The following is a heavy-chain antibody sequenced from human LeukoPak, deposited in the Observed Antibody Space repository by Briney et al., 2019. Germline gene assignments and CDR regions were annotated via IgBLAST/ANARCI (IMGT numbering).Heavy chain of an antibody. V-gene: IGHV1-24*01. D-gene: IGHD3-22*01. CDR2: FDPEDGET. J-gene: IGHJ4*02. CDR3: ARGYYYDSSGPTLDY. Sequence: ASVKVSCKVSGYTLTELSMHWVRQAPGKGLEWMGGFDPEDGETIYAQKFQGRVTMTEDTSTDTAYMELSSLRSEDMAVYYCARGYYYDSSGPTLDYWGQGTLVTVSS. CDR1: GYTLTELS.